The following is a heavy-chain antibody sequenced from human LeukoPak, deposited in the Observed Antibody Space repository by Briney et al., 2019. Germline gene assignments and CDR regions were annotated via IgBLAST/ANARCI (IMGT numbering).Heavy chain of an antibody. J-gene: IGHJ4*02. D-gene: IGHD2-15*01. Sequence: PGRSLRLSCAASGFTFSSYGMHWVRQAPGKGLEWVAVISYDESNKYYADSVKGRFTISRDNSKNTLYLQMNSLRAEDTAVYYCAKGTAKLLIDYWGQGTLVTVSS. CDR3: AKGTAKLLIDY. CDR2: ISYDESNK. CDR1: GFTFSSYG. V-gene: IGHV3-30*18.